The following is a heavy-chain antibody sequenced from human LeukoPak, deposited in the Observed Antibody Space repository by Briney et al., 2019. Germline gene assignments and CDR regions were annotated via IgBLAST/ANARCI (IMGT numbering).Heavy chain of an antibody. J-gene: IGHJ6*04. CDR1: GLAVSSNY. CDR3: ARDQVLRGSYRTYYYGMDV. CDR2: MHRDGST. D-gene: IGHD3-16*01. Sequence: GGSLRLSCAASGLAVSSNYMRSVRQPPGKGLEWVSVMHRDGSTYYADSVKGRFTISRDNLKNTLSLQMDSLRGEDTAVYYCARDQVLRGSYRTYYYGMDVWGKGTTVTVSS. V-gene: IGHV3-53*01.